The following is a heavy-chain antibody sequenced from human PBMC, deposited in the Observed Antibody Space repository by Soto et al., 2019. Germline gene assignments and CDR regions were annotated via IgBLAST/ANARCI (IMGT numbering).Heavy chain of an antibody. Sequence: SETLSLTCAVYGGSFSGYYWSWIRQPPGKGLEWIGEINHIGSTNYNPSLKSRVTISVDTSKNQFSLKLSSVTAADTAVYYCARGGIGYCSGGSCYHFDYWGQGTLVTVSS. D-gene: IGHD2-15*01. CDR1: GGSFSGYY. J-gene: IGHJ4*02. V-gene: IGHV4-34*01. CDR3: ARGGIGYCSGGSCYHFDY. CDR2: INHIGST.